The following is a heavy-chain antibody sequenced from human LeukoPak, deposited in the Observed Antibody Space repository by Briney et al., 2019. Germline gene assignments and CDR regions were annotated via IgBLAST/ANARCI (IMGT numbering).Heavy chain of an antibody. D-gene: IGHD5-24*01. Sequence: GGSLRLSCAASGFTFSIYAMSWVRQAPGKRLEWVSSINGGGGTTNYADSVKGRFTISRDNSKNTLYLQMNSLRAEDTAVYYCAKGSARYDYWGQGTLVTVSS. CDR2: INGGGGTT. J-gene: IGHJ4*02. CDR1: GFTFSIYA. CDR3: AKGSARYDY. V-gene: IGHV3-23*01.